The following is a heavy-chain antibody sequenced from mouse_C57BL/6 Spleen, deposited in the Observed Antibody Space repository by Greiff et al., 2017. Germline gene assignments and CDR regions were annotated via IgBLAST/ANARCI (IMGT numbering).Heavy chain of an antibody. CDR2: ITYNGSN. CDR1: GYSITSGYY. V-gene: IGHV3-6*01. J-gene: IGHJ4*01. CDR3: AREGADYYAMDY. Sequence: EVQLVESGPGLVKPSPSLSLTCSVTGYSITSGYYWNWIRQFPGNKLEWMGYITYNGSNNYNPSLKNRISLTRDTSKNQFFLKLKSVTTEDTATYFCAREGADYYAMDYWGQGTSVTVSS.